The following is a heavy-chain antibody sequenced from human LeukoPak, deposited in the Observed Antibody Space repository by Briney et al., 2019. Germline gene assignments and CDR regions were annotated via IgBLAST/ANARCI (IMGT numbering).Heavy chain of an antibody. J-gene: IGHJ4*02. CDR1: GFTFSSYA. D-gene: IGHD2-15*01. V-gene: IGHV3-23*01. CDR3: AKVGPDLGYCSGGSCYFARGFDY. Sequence: GGSLRLSCAASGFTFSSYAMSWVRQAPGKGLGWVSAISGSGGCTYYADSVKGRFTISRDNSKNTLYLQMNSLRAEDTAVYYCAKVGPDLGYCSGGSCYFARGFDYWGQGTLVTVSS. CDR2: ISGSGGCT.